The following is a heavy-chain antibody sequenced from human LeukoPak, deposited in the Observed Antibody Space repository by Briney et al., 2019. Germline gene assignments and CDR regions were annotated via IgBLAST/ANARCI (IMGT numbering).Heavy chain of an antibody. J-gene: IGHJ5*02. CDR1: GFTFSSYW. Sequence: PGGSLRLSCAASGFTFSSYWMSWVRQAPGKGLEWVANIKQDGSEKYYVDSVKGRFTISRDNAKNSLYLQMNSLRAEDTAVYYCARVKGYYDSSGYYHNWFDPWGQGTLVTVSS. V-gene: IGHV3-7*01. CDR3: ARVKGYYDSSGYYHNWFDP. D-gene: IGHD3-22*01. CDR2: IKQDGSEK.